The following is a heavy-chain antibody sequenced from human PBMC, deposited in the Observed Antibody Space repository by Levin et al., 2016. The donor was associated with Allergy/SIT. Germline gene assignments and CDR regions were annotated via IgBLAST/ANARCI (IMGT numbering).Heavy chain of an antibody. J-gene: IGHJ4*02. CDR2: FNPSTGIT. CDR3: AGEPRGTYHFDQ. Sequence: WVRQAPGQGLEWMGVFNPSTGITTYPQNFQGRVTVTRDSSTGTLYMELSNLRSEDTAIYYCAGEPRGTYHFDQWGLGTLVTVSS. V-gene: IGHV1-46*01.